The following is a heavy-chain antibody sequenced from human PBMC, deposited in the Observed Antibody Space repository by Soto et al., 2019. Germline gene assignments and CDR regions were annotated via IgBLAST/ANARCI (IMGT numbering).Heavy chain of an antibody. Sequence: SETLSLTCTVSGGSISSYYWSWIRQPAGKGLERIGRIYTSGSTNYNPSLKSRVTMSVDTSKNQFSLKLSSVTAADTAVYYCAGARDSYYYYYGMDVWGQGTTVTVSS. J-gene: IGHJ6*02. CDR1: GGSISSYY. CDR2: IYTSGST. CDR3: AGARDSYYYYYGMDV. V-gene: IGHV4-4*07. D-gene: IGHD2-15*01.